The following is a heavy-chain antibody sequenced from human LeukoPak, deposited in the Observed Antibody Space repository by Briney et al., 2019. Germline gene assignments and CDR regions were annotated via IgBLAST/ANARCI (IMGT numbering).Heavy chain of an antibody. V-gene: IGHV4-59*01. J-gene: IGHJ4*02. D-gene: IGHD1-7*01. Sequence: SETLSLTCTVSGDSIRSSYWSWIRQPPGKGLEWIGYIYYSGSTSYNPFLKSRVTMSVDTSKNQFSLKLSSVTPADTAVYYCARVQRAGTTDYWGQGTLVTVSS. CDR2: IYYSGST. CDR1: GDSIRSSY. CDR3: ARVQRAGTTDY.